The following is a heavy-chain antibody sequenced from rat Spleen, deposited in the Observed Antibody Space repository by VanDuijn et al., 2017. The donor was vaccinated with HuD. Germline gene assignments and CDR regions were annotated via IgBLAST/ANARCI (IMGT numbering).Heavy chain of an antibody. J-gene: IGHJ2*01. CDR1: GFTFSDYN. Sequence: EVQLVESGGGLVQPGRSLKLSCAASGFTFSDYNMAWVRQAPKKGLEWVASISPSGGSTYYRDSVKGRFTVSRDNAKSTLYLQMDSLRSEDTATYYCARHTPFNYGTVGDYWGQGVMVTVSS. V-gene: IGHV5-25*01. D-gene: IGHD1-11*01. CDR3: ARHTPFNYGTVGDY. CDR2: ISPSGGST.